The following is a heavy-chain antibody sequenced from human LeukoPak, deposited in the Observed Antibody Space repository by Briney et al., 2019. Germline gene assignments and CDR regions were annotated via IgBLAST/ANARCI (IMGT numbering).Heavy chain of an antibody. Sequence: ASVKVSCKASGYSFNSQGMNWVRQAPGQGLEWMGWINTDSGNPTYAQGFTGRFVFSWDSAVSTAYLQISNLMPEDTGKYYCVKEILRFDLWGQGTMVTVSS. CDR3: VKEILRFDL. CDR2: INTDSGNP. J-gene: IGHJ3*01. V-gene: IGHV7-4-1*02. CDR1: GYSFNSQG.